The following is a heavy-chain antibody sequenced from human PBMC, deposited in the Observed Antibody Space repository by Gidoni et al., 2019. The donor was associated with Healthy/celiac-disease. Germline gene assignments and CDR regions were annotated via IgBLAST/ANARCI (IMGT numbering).Heavy chain of an antibody. J-gene: IGHJ6*03. Sequence: QVQLVQSGAAVKTPGSSVKVPCKASGGPFSSSAIRWVRQAPGQGLEWMGGIIPSFGTANDAQKFQGRVTITADESTSTAYMELSSLRSEDTAVYYCASSPLYSSSWYDYYYYYMDVWGKGTTVTVSS. CDR2: IIPSFGTA. V-gene: IGHV1-69*01. CDR3: ASSPLYSSSWYDYYYYYMDV. D-gene: IGHD6-13*01. CDR1: GGPFSSSA.